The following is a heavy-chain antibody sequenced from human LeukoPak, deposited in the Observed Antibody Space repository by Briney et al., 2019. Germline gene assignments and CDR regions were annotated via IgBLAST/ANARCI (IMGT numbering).Heavy chain of an antibody. J-gene: IGHJ4*02. CDR3: AREMATIENYFDY. Sequence: GGSPRLSCAASGFTFSSYWMHWVRQAPGKGLVWVSRINTDGSSTSYADSVKGRFTISRDNAKNTLYLQMNSLRAEDTAVYYCAREMATIENYFDYWGQGTLVTVSS. CDR1: GFTFSSYW. V-gene: IGHV3-74*01. D-gene: IGHD5-24*01. CDR2: INTDGSST.